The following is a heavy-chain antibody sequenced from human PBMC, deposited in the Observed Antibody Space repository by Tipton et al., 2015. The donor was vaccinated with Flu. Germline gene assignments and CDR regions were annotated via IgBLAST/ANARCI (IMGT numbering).Heavy chain of an antibody. Sequence: SLRLSCTASGFTFTSYYMTWVRQAPGKGLEWVANIKQDGSEKHYVDSVKGRFTISRDNVKNSLYLQMNSLRAEDTAVYYCARDNYEAVGAPDYWGQGTLVTASS. J-gene: IGHJ4*02. CDR3: ARDNYEAVGAPDY. V-gene: IGHV3-7*01. D-gene: IGHD1-26*01. CDR1: GFTFTSYY. CDR2: IKQDGSEK.